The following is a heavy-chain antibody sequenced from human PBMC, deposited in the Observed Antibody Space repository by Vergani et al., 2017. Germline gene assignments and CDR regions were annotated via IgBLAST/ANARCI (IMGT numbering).Heavy chain of an antibody. CDR3: ARARAAAGTYYYYDMDV. J-gene: IGHJ6*02. Sequence: QVQLVESGGGVVQPGRSLRLSCAASGFTFSSYGMHWVRQAPGKGLEWVAVIWYDGSNKYYADSVKGRFTISRDNSKNTLYLQMNSLRAEDTAVYYCARARAAAGTYYYYDMDVWGQGTTVTVSS. V-gene: IGHV3-33*01. D-gene: IGHD6-13*01. CDR1: GFTFSSYG. CDR2: IWYDGSNK.